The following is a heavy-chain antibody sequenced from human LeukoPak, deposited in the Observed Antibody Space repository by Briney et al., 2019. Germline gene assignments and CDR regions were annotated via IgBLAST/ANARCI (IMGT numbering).Heavy chain of an antibody. D-gene: IGHD2/OR15-2a*01. CDR3: ARQNTFTI. CDR1: GVSITNDY. Sequence: SETLSLTCTVSGVSITNDYWNWARQPPGKGLEWIGYIHYTGSTSYNPSLKSRVTISVDTSKSHFSLKLNSVTAADTAVYYCARQNTFTIWGQGTVVTVSS. CDR2: IHYTGST. V-gene: IGHV4-59*08. J-gene: IGHJ3*02.